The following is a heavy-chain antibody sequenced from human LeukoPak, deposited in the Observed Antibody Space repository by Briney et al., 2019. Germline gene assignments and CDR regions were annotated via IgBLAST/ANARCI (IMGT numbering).Heavy chain of an antibody. Sequence: PSETLSLTCAVYGGSFSGYYWSWIRQPPGKGLEWIGEINHSGSTNYNPFLKSRVTISVDTSKNQFSLKLSSVTAADTAVYYCARQGGYCSSTSCYRGFDPWGQGTLVTVSS. D-gene: IGHD2-2*01. V-gene: IGHV4-34*01. J-gene: IGHJ5*02. CDR1: GGSFSGYY. CDR2: INHSGST. CDR3: ARQGGYCSSTSCYRGFDP.